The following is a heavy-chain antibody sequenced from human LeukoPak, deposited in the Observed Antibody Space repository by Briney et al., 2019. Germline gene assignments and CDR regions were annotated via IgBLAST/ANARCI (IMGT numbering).Heavy chain of an antibody. Sequence: GRSLRLSCAASGFTFSSYAMHWVRQAPGKGLEWVAVISYDGSNKYYADSGKGRFTISRDNSKNTLYLQMNSLRAEDTAVYYCARPALGGHDFWSGSYLGDWFDPWGQGTLVTVSS. CDR2: ISYDGSNK. J-gene: IGHJ5*02. V-gene: IGHV3-30*01. CDR1: GFTFSSYA. D-gene: IGHD3-3*01. CDR3: ARPALGGHDFWSGSYLGDWFDP.